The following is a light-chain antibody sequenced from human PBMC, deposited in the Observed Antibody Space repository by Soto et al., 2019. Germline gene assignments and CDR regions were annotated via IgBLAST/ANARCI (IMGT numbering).Light chain of an antibody. CDR3: QQYNTYWT. J-gene: IGKJ1*01. CDR1: QSISSW. Sequence: DIPMTQSPSTLSASIGDRVTITCRASQSISSWLAWYQQKPGKAPKLLIYKASILESGVPSRFSGSGSGTEFPLTISSLQPEDFATYYCQQYNTYWTFGQGTKVEIK. V-gene: IGKV1-5*03. CDR2: KAS.